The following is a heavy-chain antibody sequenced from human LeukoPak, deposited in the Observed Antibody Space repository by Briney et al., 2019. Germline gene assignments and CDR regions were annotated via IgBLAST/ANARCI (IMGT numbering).Heavy chain of an antibody. Sequence: GGSLRLSCAASGFIFSSFSMNWVRQAPGKGLEWISYISSSSRTIYYADSVKGRFTISRDNAKNSLYLQMNSLRAEDTAVYYCAREDWGRDYWGQGTLVTVSS. V-gene: IGHV3-48*04. CDR1: GFIFSSFS. J-gene: IGHJ4*02. D-gene: IGHD3-16*01. CDR2: ISSSSRTI. CDR3: AREDWGRDY.